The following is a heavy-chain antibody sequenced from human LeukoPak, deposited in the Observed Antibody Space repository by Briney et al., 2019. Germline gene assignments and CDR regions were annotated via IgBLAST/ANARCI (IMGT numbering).Heavy chain of an antibody. CDR1: GFTLSSYW. Sequence: PGGSLRLSCAASGFTLSSYWMHWVRQAPGKGLVWVSRINSDGSSTSYADSVKGRFTISRDNAKNTLYLQMNSLRAEDTAVYYYARGKRGYSYGFDYWGQGTLVTVSS. D-gene: IGHD5-18*01. J-gene: IGHJ4*02. CDR3: ARGKRGYSYGFDY. V-gene: IGHV3-74*01. CDR2: INSDGSST.